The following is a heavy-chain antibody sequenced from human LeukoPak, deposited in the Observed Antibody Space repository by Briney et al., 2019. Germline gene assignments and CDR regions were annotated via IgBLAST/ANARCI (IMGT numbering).Heavy chain of an antibody. CDR2: ISAYNGNT. CDR3: AREDTRLKSDY. Sequence: ASVKVSCKTSGYTFTSYGISWVRQAPGQGLEWMGWISAYNGNTNYAQKPQGRVTMTTDTSTSTAYMELRSLRSDDTAVYYCAREDTRLKSDYWGQGTLVTVSS. J-gene: IGHJ4*02. CDR1: GYTFTSYG. V-gene: IGHV1-18*01.